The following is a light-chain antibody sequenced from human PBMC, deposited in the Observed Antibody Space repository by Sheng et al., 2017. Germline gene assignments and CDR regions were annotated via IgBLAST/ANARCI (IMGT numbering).Light chain of an antibody. V-gene: IGKV1-5*03. CDR1: QSISSW. J-gene: IGKJ1*01. CDR3: QQLNSYPLWT. CDR2: KAS. Sequence: DIQMTQSPSTLSASVGDRVTITCRASQSISSWLAWYQQKPGKAPKVLIYKASSLESGVPSRFSGSESGTEFTLTISSLQPEDFATYYCQQLNSYPLWTFGQGTKVEIK.